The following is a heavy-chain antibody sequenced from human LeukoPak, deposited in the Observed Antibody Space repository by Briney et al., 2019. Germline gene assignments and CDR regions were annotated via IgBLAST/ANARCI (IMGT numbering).Heavy chain of an antibody. CDR1: GGSIISYY. J-gene: IGHJ6*03. Sequence: SETLSLTCSVSGGSIISYYWSWIRQPPGKGLEWIGYIYYSGSTNYNPSLKSRVTISVDTSKNQFSLKLSSVTAADTAVYYCARHHLEWELLGYYYYYMDVWGKGTTVTVSS. V-gene: IGHV4-59*01. CDR3: ARHHLEWELLGYYYYYMDV. CDR2: IYYSGST. D-gene: IGHD1-26*01.